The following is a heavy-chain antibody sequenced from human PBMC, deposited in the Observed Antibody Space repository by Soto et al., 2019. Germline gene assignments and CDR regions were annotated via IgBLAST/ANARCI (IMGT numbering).Heavy chain of an antibody. D-gene: IGHD4-17*01. CDR3: AKYPSNYGDPRALFFGY. CDR1: GFSFSNSW. V-gene: IGHV3-7*03. CDR2: IKEDGGGK. Sequence: GSLRLSCAASGFSFSNSWMSWVRQAPGKGLEWVANIKEDGGGKYYVGSVKGRFTISRDNSKNSLYLQMNSLRAEDTAVYYCAKYPSNYGDPRALFFGYWGQGTLVTVSS. J-gene: IGHJ4*02.